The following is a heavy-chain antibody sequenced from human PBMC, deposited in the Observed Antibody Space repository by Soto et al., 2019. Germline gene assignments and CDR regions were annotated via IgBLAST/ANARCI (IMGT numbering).Heavy chain of an antibody. D-gene: IGHD1-26*01. Sequence: QVQLVESGGGVVQPGRSLSLACAASGFTFSSYGMHWVRQAPGKGLEWVAIISYDGSNTYYADSVKGRFTISRDNSKNTLYLQMNSLRAEDTSVYYCAKEGGLSGSYYISSSYYFDSWGQGTLVTVSS. CDR3: AKEGGLSGSYYISSSYYFDS. V-gene: IGHV3-30*18. J-gene: IGHJ4*02. CDR1: GFTFSSYG. CDR2: ISYDGSNT.